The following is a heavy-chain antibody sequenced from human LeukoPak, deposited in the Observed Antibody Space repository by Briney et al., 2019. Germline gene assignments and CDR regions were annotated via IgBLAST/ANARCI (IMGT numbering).Heavy chain of an antibody. CDR2: IYPDDSDS. J-gene: IGHJ5*02. D-gene: IGHD3-10*01. Sequence: GESLKISCETSGYSFTTYWIGWVRQMPGTGLEWVGAIYPDDSDSRYSPSFQGQVVISADRSIRTAYLQWNSLKTSDTAMYYCVRQRGSSGTINHFDPWGQGTLVTVS. CDR1: GYSFTTYW. V-gene: IGHV5-51*01. CDR3: VRQRGSSGTINHFDP.